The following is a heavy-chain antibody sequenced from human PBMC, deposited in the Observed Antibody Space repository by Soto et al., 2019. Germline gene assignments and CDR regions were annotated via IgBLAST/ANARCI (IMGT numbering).Heavy chain of an antibody. CDR1: GFTFSSYG. V-gene: IGHV3-33*01. Sequence: QVQLVESGGGVVQPGRSLRLSCAASGFTFSSYGMHWVRQAPGKGLEWVALVWYDGGNKYYVDSVKGRFTISRDNSKNTLDLEMKSLRDEDRAVYYCVRAAGYSGYDYVYYYGMDVWGQGSTVTVSS. D-gene: IGHD5-12*01. CDR3: VRAAGYSGYDYVYYYGMDV. CDR2: VWYDGGNK. J-gene: IGHJ6*02.